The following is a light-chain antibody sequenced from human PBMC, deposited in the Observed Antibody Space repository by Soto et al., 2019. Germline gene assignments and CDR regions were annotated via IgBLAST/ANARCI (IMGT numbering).Light chain of an antibody. Sequence: SALTQPPPVCSAPGQKGTISRSGSSAHIGNNYVSWYQQLPGTAPKLLIYENNKRPSGIPDRFSGSKSGTSATLGITGLQTGDEADYYCGTWDSSLSAYVFGTGTKVTVL. CDR1: SAHIGNNY. CDR2: ENN. J-gene: IGLJ1*01. CDR3: GTWDSSLSAYV. V-gene: IGLV1-51*02.